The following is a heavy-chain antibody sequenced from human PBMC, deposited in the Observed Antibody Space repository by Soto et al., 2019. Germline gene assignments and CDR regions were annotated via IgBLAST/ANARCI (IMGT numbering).Heavy chain of an antibody. CDR2: IYYSGST. Sequence: SETLSLTCTVSGGSISSGGYYWSWIRQHPGKGLEWIGYIYYSGSTYYNPSLKSRVTISVDTSKNQFSLKLSSVTAADTAVYYCARGFYCSSTSCYVGRFDPWGQGTLVTVSS. D-gene: IGHD2-2*01. V-gene: IGHV4-31*03. CDR1: GGSISSGGYY. CDR3: ARGFYCSSTSCYVGRFDP. J-gene: IGHJ5*02.